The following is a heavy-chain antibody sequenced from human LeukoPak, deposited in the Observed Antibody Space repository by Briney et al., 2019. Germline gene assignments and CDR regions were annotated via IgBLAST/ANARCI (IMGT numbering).Heavy chain of an antibody. D-gene: IGHD6-13*01. CDR3: AKGVSSSWSNDAFDI. CDR2: ISYDGSNK. J-gene: IGHJ3*02. Sequence: EGSLRLSCVASGFTFSRHDMNWVRQAPGKGLEWVAVISYDGSNKYYADSVKGLFTISRDNSKNTLYLQMNSLRTEDTAVYYCAKGVSSSWSNDAFDIWGQGTMVTVPS. V-gene: IGHV3-30*18. CDR1: GFTFSRHD.